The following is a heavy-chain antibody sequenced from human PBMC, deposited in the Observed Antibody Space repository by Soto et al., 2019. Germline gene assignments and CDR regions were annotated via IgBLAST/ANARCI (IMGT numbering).Heavy chain of an antibody. CDR3: ARDGPRRVGATSYYYYGMDV. CDR2: ISYDGSNK. D-gene: IGHD1-26*01. V-gene: IGHV3-30-3*01. Sequence: QVQLVESGGGVVQPGRSLRLSCAASGFTFSSYAMHWVRQAPGKGLEWVAVISYDGSNKYYADSVKGRFTISRDNSKNTLSLQMNSLRAEDTAVYYCARDGPRRVGATSYYYYGMDVWGQGTTVTVSS. J-gene: IGHJ6*02. CDR1: GFTFSSYA.